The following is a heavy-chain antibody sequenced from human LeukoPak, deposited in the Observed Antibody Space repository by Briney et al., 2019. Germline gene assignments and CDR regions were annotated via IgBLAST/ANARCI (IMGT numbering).Heavy chain of an antibody. CDR1: GGSISSYY. CDR2: IYYSGST. Sequence: PSETLSLTCTVSGGSISSYYWSWIRQPAGKGLEWIGCIYYSGSTYYNPSLKSRVTISVDTSKNQFSLKLSSVTAADTAVYYCARHDWQKGHYWGQGTLVTVSS. J-gene: IGHJ4*02. D-gene: IGHD2-21*01. V-gene: IGHV4-59*05. CDR3: ARHDWQKGHY.